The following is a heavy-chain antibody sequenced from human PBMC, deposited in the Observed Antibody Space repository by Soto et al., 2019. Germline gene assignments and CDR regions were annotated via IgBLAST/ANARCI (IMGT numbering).Heavy chain of an antibody. D-gene: IGHD6-13*01. CDR2: ISYDGSNE. Sequence: GGSLRLSCAASGFTFSNYAMHWVRQAPGEGLEWVAIISYDGSNEYYADSVKGRFTISRDNSKNTLYLQMNSLRAEDTAVYYCAKATAGTWGDYWGQGTLVTVSS. V-gene: IGHV3-30-3*01. J-gene: IGHJ4*02. CDR1: GFTFSNYA. CDR3: AKATAGTWGDY.